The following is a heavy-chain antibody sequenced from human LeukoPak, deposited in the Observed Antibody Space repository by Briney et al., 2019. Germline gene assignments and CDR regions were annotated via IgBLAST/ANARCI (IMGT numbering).Heavy chain of an antibody. Sequence: ASVKVSCKASGYTFTGFYMHWVRQAPGQGLEWMGWINPNSGGTNYAQKFQGRVTMTRDTSISTAYMELSRLRSDDTAVYYRARTGSLFGYYYYYYGMDVWGQGTTVTVSS. D-gene: IGHD3-16*01. CDR3: ARTGSLFGYYYYYYGMDV. CDR2: INPNSGGT. V-gene: IGHV1-2*02. J-gene: IGHJ6*02. CDR1: GYTFTGFY.